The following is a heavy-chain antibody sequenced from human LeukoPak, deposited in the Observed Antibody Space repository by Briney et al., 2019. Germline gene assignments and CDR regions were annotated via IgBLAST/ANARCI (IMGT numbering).Heavy chain of an antibody. V-gene: IGHV4-31*03. CDR1: GGSISSGGYY. CDR2: IYYSGST. J-gene: IGHJ6*02. CDR3: ARDRVREAAADPYYYYGMDV. D-gene: IGHD6-13*01. Sequence: SQTLSLTCTVSGGSISSGGYYWSWIRQHPGKGLEWIGYIYYSGSTYYNPSLKSRVTISVDTSKSQFSLKLSSVTAADTAVYYCARDRVREAAADPYYYYGMDVWGQGTTVTVSS.